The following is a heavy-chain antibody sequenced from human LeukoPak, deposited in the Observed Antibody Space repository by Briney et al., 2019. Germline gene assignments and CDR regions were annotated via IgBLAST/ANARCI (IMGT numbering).Heavy chain of an antibody. CDR1: GFSFSDYA. V-gene: IGHV3-30*04. J-gene: IGHJ6*02. D-gene: IGHD6-6*01. Sequence: GRSLRLSCAASGFSFSDYALHWVRQAPGKGLEWVAVISYGGTKEYYADSVKGRFTISKDNSKNTLYLQMNSLRHEDTAVYYCARNKPITAFFGMDVWGQGTTDIVSS. CDR3: ARNKPITAFFGMDV. CDR2: ISYGGTKE.